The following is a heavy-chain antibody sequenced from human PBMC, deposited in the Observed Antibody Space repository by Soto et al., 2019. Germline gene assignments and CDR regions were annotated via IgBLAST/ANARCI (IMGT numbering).Heavy chain of an antibody. CDR2: IYYSGSA. CDR1: GGSISSSDYY. V-gene: IGHV4-31*03. Sequence: QVQLQESGPGLVKPSQTLSLTCTVSGGSISSSDYYWSWIRQHPGKGLEWIGYIYYSGSAYYNPSHQRGVTISVHTTKTPYSLKVSPVTAADTAVYYWARDVSPNSRGWYTVLVRWFDPCGQGTLVSVSS. D-gene: IGHD6-19*01. J-gene: IGHJ5*02. CDR3: ARDVSPNSRGWYTVLVRWFDP.